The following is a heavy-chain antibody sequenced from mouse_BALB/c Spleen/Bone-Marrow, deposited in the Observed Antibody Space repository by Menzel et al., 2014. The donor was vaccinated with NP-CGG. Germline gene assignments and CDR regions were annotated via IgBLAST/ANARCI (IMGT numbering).Heavy chain of an antibody. CDR2: IYPSDGYT. V-gene: IGHV1S127*01. Sequence: VQLQQSGAELVKPGASVKISCKASGYTFTSYWMHWVKQRPGQGLEWIGTIYPSDGYTNYSGKFKGKATLTVDTSYSTGYMQIRSLTAEDSAVYYCIRRKSHYDLDYWGQGTSVTVSS. D-gene: IGHD6-2*01. J-gene: IGHJ4*01. CDR3: IRRKSHYDLDY. CDR1: GYTFTSYW.